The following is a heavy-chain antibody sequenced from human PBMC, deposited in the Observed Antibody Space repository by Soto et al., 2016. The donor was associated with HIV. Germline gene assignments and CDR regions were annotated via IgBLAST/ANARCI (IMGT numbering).Heavy chain of an antibody. V-gene: IGHV3-23*01. CDR2: ISGSGSST. CDR1: GFTFNSYA. J-gene: IGHJ4*02. Sequence: EVQLLESGGGLVQPGGSLRLSCAASGFTFNSYAMNWVRQAPGKGLEWVSTISGSGSSTYYADSVKGRFTISRDNSKNTLYLQMNSLRAEDTAVYYCAKVGWDQIRKVAAPXNLLFDYVGPGNPGHRLL. CDR3: AKVGWDQIRKVAAPXNLLFDY. D-gene: IGHD6-19*01.